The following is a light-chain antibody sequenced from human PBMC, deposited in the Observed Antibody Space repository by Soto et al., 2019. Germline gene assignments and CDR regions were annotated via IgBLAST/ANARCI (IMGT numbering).Light chain of an antibody. Sequence: EIVLTQSPATLSLSPGARAPLSCRASQSVSSYLAWYQQKPGQAPRLLIYGASTRATGFPARFSGSGSGTDFTLTISSLQSEDFAVYYCQQYGSSPPWTFGQGTKVDIK. CDR1: QSVSSY. V-gene: IGKV3-20*01. J-gene: IGKJ1*01. CDR3: QQYGSSPPWT. CDR2: GAS.